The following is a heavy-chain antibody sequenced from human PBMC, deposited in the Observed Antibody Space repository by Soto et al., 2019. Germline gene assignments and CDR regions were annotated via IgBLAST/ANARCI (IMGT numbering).Heavy chain of an antibody. V-gene: IGHV4-31*06. D-gene: IGHD4-4*01. CDR2: VSSSGNS. Sequence: SETLSLTCTVSGDSISSATHYWNWIRQHPGKGLEWIGDVSSSGNSYYSPSLKSRVFMSVDTSKNLFSLKLSSVTAADTAIYYFVVRLTSIYSYFDSWGQGTQVTVSS. J-gene: IGHJ4*02. CDR3: VVRLTSIYSYFDS. CDR1: GDSISSATHY.